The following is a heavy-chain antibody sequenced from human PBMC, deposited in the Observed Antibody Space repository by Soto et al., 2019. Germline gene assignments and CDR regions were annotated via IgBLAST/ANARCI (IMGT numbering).Heavy chain of an antibody. CDR1: GYTFTSYG. Sequence: ASVKVSCKASGYTFTSYGISWVRQAPGQGLEWMGWISAYNGNTNYAQKLQGRVTMTTDTSTSTAYMELRSLRSDDTAVYYCARATVTTFLGRWAIDYWGQGTLVTVSS. D-gene: IGHD4-17*01. V-gene: IGHV1-18*01. CDR2: ISAYNGNT. CDR3: ARATVTTFLGRWAIDY. J-gene: IGHJ4*02.